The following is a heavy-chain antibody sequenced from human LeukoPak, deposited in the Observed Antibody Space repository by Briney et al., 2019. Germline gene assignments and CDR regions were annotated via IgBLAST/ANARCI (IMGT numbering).Heavy chain of an antibody. CDR3: ARDDYGGKLDI. CDR2: IWYDGSNK. Sequence: PGGSLRLSCAASGFTFSSYDMNWVRQAPGKGLEWVAVIWYDGSNKYYADSVKGRFTISRDNSKNTLYLQMSSLRAEDTAVYYCARDDYGGKLDIWGQGTVVTVSS. V-gene: IGHV3-33*08. CDR1: GFTFSSYD. D-gene: IGHD4-23*01. J-gene: IGHJ3*02.